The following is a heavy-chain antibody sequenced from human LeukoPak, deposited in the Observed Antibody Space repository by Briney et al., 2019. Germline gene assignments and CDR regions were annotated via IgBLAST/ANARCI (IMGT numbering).Heavy chain of an antibody. D-gene: IGHD3-22*01. CDR1: GGSISSGDYY. Sequence: PSETLSLTCTVSGGSISSGDYYWNWIRQPPGKGLEWIGSIYYSGSTYYNPSLKSRVTISVDTFKNQFSLKLSSVTAADTAVYYCASELLGITMIVRAFDIWGQGTMVTVSS. J-gene: IGHJ3*02. CDR3: ASELLGITMIVRAFDI. CDR2: IYYSGST. V-gene: IGHV4-39*07.